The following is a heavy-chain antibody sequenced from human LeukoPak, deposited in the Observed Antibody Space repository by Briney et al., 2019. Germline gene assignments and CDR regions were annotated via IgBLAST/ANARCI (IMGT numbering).Heavy chain of an antibody. J-gene: IGHJ4*02. CDR3: AREILSGYSDY. CDR2: ISSSSTI. D-gene: IGHD3-9*01. Sequence: GGSLRLSCAASGFLFSSYEMNWVRQAPGKGLEWVSHISSSSTIYYADSVKGRFTISRDNAKNSLYLQMNNLRDEDTAVYYCAREILSGYSDYWGQGTLVTVSS. CDR1: GFLFSSYE. V-gene: IGHV3-48*02.